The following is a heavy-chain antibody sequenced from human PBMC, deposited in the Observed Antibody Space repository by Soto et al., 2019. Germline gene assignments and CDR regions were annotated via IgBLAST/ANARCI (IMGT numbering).Heavy chain of an antibody. J-gene: IGHJ5*02. CDR1: GVTFSSYW. CDR3: ARDRWAFGVVISYNWFDP. D-gene: IGHD3-3*01. V-gene: IGHV3-74*01. CDR2: INSDGSST. Sequence: GGSLRLSCAASGVTFSSYWMHWVRQAPGKGLVWVSRINSDGSSTSYADSVKGRFTISRDNAKNTLYLQMNSLRAEDTAVYYCARDRWAFGVVISYNWFDPWGQGTLVTVSS.